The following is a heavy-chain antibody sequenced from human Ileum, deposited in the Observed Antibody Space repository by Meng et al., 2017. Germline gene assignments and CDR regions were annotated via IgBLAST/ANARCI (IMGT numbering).Heavy chain of an antibody. CDR1: GFTFSSYA. D-gene: IGHD3-10*01. CDR3: VNRAWLES. Sequence: EVQVMESGGGLVQPGGSLRLSCAASGFTFSSYAMSWVRQAPGKGLEWVSVTTDWNGKAYYADSVKGRFTISRDNSKNTLYLQMNSLRVDDTAVYYCVNRAWLESWGQGTLVTVSS. J-gene: IGHJ5*01. V-gene: IGHV3-23*01. CDR2: TTDWNGKA.